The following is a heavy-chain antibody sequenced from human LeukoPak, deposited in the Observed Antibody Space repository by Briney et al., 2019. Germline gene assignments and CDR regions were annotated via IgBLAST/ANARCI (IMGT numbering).Heavy chain of an antibody. Sequence: PSETLSLTCAAYGGTFSGYYLSWIRQPPGKGLEWIGEINHSGSTNYNPSLQSRVTISADTSKNQFSLNLRSVIAADTAVYYCTRGLRLGHCSGVSCYYWFDPWGQGTRVTVSS. D-gene: IGHD2-15*01. J-gene: IGHJ5*02. CDR1: GGTFSGYY. CDR2: INHSGST. CDR3: TRGLRLGHCSGVSCYYWFDP. V-gene: IGHV4-34*01.